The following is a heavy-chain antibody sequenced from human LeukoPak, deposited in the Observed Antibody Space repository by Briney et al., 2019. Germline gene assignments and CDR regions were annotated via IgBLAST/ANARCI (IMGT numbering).Heavy chain of an antibody. V-gene: IGHV1-8*01. Sequence: ASVKVSCKASGYTFTSYDINWVRQATGQGLEWMGWMNPNSGNTGYAQKFQGRVTMTRNTSISTAYMELSSLRSEDTAVYYCARGRTAAAGTKRLYFFDCWGQGTLVTVSS. CDR1: GYTFTSYD. CDR2: MNPNSGNT. J-gene: IGHJ4*02. CDR3: ARGRTAAAGTKRLYFFDC. D-gene: IGHD6-13*01.